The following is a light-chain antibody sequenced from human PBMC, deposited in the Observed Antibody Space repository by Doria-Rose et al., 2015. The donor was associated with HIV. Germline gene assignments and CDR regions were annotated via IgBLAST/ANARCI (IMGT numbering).Light chain of an antibody. V-gene: IGKV1-39*01. J-gene: IGKJ2*01. CDR2: ATS. CDR3: QQSYSIPYT. CDR1: QSISSY. Sequence: DTRVTQSPSSLSTSVGDRVTITCRASQSISSYLNWYQQKPGKAPKLLIYATSTLQSGVPSRFSGSGSGTDFTLTISSLQPEDFGTYHCQQSYSIPYTFRQGTKLEIK.